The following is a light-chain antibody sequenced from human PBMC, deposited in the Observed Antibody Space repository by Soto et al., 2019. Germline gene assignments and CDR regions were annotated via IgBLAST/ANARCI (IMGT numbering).Light chain of an antibody. V-gene: IGLV1-44*01. CDR2: HND. Sequence: QSVLTQPPSASGTPGQSVTISCSGRSSNIGSNTVDWHRQLPGTAPKLLIYHNDQRPSGVPDRFSGSKSGTSASLAISGLQSEDEADYYCAAWDDSLNGFYVFGTGTKVTVL. CDR1: SSNIGSNT. J-gene: IGLJ1*01. CDR3: AAWDDSLNGFYV.